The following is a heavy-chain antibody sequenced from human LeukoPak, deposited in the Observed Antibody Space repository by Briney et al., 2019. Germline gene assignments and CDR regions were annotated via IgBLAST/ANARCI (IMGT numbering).Heavy chain of an antibody. D-gene: IGHD2-8*01. CDR2: ISYDGSNK. CDR1: GFTFSSYA. CDR3: ASLILMVYATGNY. V-gene: IGHV3-30-3*01. J-gene: IGHJ4*02. Sequence: GGSLRLSCAASGFTFSSYAMHWVRQAPGKGLEWGAVISYDGSNKYYADSVKGRFTISRDNSKNTLYLQMNSLRAEDTAVYYCASLILMVYATGNYWGQGTLVTVSS.